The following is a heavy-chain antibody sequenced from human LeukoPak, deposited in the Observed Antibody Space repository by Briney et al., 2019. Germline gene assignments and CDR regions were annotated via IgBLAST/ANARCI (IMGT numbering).Heavy chain of an antibody. Sequence: GGTLRLSCAASGFIFSSHGMNWVRQAPGKGLEWVSVIYSGGSTYYADSVKGRFTISRDNSKNTLYLQMNSLRAEDTAVYYCARREGGEDYWGQGTLVTVSS. CDR3: ARREGGEDY. CDR1: GFIFSSHG. D-gene: IGHD2-21*01. V-gene: IGHV3-53*01. J-gene: IGHJ4*02. CDR2: IYSGGST.